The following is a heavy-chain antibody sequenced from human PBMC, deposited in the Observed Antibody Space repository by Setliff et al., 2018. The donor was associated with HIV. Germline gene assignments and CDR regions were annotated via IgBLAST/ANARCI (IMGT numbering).Heavy chain of an antibody. CDR2: VYFNGIT. CDR1: GDSVGSRKYY. V-gene: IGHV4-39*01. D-gene: IGHD5-12*01. CDR3: ARVVPREVAPGGFDI. Sequence: SETLSLTCSVSGDSVGSRKYYWGWIRQSPGKGLEWIGSVYFNGITHDNPSLKSRVTTSVDTSKNQFFLHLSSVTAADTAVYFCARVVPREVAPGGFDIWGQGTMVTVSS. J-gene: IGHJ3*02.